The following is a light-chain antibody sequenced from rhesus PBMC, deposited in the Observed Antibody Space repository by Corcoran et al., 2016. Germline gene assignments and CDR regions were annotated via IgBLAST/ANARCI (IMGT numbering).Light chain of an antibody. J-gene: IGKJ1*01. CDR3: QQGYSYPRT. V-gene: IGKV1-25*01. Sequence: DIQMTQSPSSLSASVGDTVTITCQASQGISKYLAWYQQKPGKAPKLRFYDDSTLQSGVPSRFSGSGPGTEFTLTISSLQPEDFATYYCQQGYSYPRTFGQGTKVEIK. CDR1: QGISKY. CDR2: DDS.